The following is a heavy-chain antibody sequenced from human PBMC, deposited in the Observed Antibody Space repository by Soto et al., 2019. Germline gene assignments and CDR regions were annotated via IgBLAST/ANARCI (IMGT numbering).Heavy chain of an antibody. D-gene: IGHD3-10*01. CDR2: ISNTGGST. Sequence: GGSLRRSCAHAGFTLSNYAISWVRQAPGKGLEWVSGISNTGGSTGYADSVKGRFTISRDNSKNTLYLEMSSLRPEDTSVYYRAKGPHYYGSVSPPEDFDYWGQGTLVTVSS. CDR1: GFTLSNYA. CDR3: AKGPHYYGSVSPPEDFDY. V-gene: IGHV3-23*01. J-gene: IGHJ4*02.